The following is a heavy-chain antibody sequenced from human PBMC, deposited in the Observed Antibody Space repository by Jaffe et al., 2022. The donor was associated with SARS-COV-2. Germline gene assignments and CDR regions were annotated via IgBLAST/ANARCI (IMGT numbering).Heavy chain of an antibody. J-gene: IGHJ4*02. D-gene: IGHD6-19*01. CDR1: GFTFSSYG. V-gene: IGHV3-30*18. Sequence: QVQLVESGGGVVQPGRSLRLSCAASGFTFSSYGMHWVRQAPGKGLEWVAVISYDGSNKYYADSVKGRFTISRDNSKNTLYLQMNSLRAEDTAVYYCAKDGVIAVAEGLSFGFDYWGQGTLVTVSS. CDR3: AKDGVIAVAEGLSFGFDY. CDR2: ISYDGSNK.